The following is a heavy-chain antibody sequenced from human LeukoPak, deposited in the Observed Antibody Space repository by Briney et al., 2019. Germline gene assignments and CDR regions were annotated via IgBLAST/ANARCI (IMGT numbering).Heavy chain of an antibody. CDR1: GFTFSSYS. CDR2: ISSSSSTI. Sequence: GGSLRLSCAASGFTFSSYSMNWVRQAPGKGLEWVSYISSSSSTIYYADSVKGRFTISRDNAKNSLYLQMNSLRAEDTAVYYCARDRGITIFAYWGQGTLVTVSS. V-gene: IGHV3-48*01. J-gene: IGHJ4*02. D-gene: IGHD3-3*01. CDR3: ARDRGITIFAY.